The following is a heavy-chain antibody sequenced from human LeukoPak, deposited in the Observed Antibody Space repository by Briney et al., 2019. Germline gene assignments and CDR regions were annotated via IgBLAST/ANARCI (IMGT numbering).Heavy chain of an antibody. Sequence: ASVKVSCKASEYTFTNYDINWVRQATGQGLEWMGWINPNSGNTDYAQKFQGRVTMTRNTSITTAYMELSILRSEDTAIYYCARGGPVAATHKYFQYWGQGTLVTVSS. CDR1: EYTFTNYD. D-gene: IGHD6-19*01. V-gene: IGHV1-8*01. CDR3: ARGGPVAATHKYFQY. J-gene: IGHJ1*01. CDR2: INPNSGNT.